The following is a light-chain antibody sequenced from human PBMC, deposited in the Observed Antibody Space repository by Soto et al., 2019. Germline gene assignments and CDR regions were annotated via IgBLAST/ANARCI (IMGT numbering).Light chain of an antibody. V-gene: IGKV1-5*01. CDR2: DAS. CDR1: QSISSW. J-gene: IGKJ1*01. Sequence: DIQMTQSPSTLSASVGDRVTITCRASQSISSWLAWYQQKPGKAPKLLIYDASSLESGVPSRFSGSGSGTEFTLTISSLQTDDFATYYCQQYGSYSWTFGQGTKV. CDR3: QQYGSYSWT.